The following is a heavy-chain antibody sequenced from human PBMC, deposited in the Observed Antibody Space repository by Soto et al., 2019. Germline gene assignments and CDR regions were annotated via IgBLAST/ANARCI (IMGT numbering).Heavy chain of an antibody. Sequence: QVTLKESGTVLVKPTEPLTLTCNVSGFSLSNAKVGVSWIRQPPGKALEWLAHIFSNDEKSYSTSLKSRLTISKDSSKSQVVLTMTNVDPVDTATYYFAVSAGWFDPWGQATLVIVSS. CDR1: GFSLSNAKVG. V-gene: IGHV2-26*01. CDR3: AVSAGWFDP. J-gene: IGHJ5*02. CDR2: IFSNDEK.